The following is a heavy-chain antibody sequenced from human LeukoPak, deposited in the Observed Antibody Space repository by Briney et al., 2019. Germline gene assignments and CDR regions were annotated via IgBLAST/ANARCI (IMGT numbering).Heavy chain of an antibody. CDR3: ARSRGAFTPAATDY. CDR2: ISSDGSNT. V-gene: IGHV3-74*01. D-gene: IGHD3-10*01. Sequence: GGSLRLSCAASGFTFSRFWMHWVRQAPGKGLVWVSRISSDGSNTNYADSVKGRFTISRDNAKNTLYLQMDSLTGDDTAVYYCARSRGAFTPAATDYWGQGTLVTVSS. CDR1: GFTFSRFW. J-gene: IGHJ4*02.